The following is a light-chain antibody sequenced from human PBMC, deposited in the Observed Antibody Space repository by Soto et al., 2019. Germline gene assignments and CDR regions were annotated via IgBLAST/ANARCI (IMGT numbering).Light chain of an antibody. V-gene: IGKV1-5*01. CDR1: QTISGW. CDR2: DAP. Sequence: DIQMTQSPSTLSASVGDRVTITCRASQTISGWLAWYQQKPGKAPKVLIYDAPSLESGVPSRFSGSGSGTEFTLTISSLQPDDFATYYCQLGYTFGQGTKVDIK. J-gene: IGKJ2*01. CDR3: QLGYT.